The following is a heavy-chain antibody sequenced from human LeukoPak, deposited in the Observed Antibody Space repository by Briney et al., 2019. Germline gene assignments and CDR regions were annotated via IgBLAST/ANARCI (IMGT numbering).Heavy chain of an antibody. CDR1: GFTFSSFS. J-gene: IGHJ6*04. Sequence: GGSLRLSCAASGFTFSSFSMNWVRQAPGKGLEWVSSISSSSSYIYYADSVKGRFTISRDNAKNSLYLQMNSLRAEDTAVYYCAELGITMIGGVWGKGTTVTISS. CDR3: AELGITMIGGV. D-gene: IGHD3-10*02. CDR2: ISSSSSYI. V-gene: IGHV3-21*01.